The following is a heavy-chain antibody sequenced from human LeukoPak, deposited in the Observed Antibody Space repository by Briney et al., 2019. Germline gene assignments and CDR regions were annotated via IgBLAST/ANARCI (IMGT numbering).Heavy chain of an antibody. Sequence: SETLSLTCTVSGGSISSYYWSWIRQPPGKGLEWIANIYHTGSTNYNPSLSSRVTISIDTAKNQFSPKLTSVTAADTAVYYCARRGRNSSGWQDYLWGQGTLVTVSS. CDR2: IYHTGST. D-gene: IGHD6-25*01. J-gene: IGHJ4*02. V-gene: IGHV4-59*01. CDR3: ARRGRNSSGWQDYL. CDR1: GGSISSYY.